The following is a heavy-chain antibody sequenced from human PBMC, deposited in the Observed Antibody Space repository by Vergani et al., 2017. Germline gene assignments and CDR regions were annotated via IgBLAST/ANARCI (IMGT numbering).Heavy chain of an antibody. CDR3: ARRAERWETLLRDDFDV. J-gene: IGHJ3*01. CDR1: GASVNSYY. D-gene: IGHD1-26*01. CDR2: INHSGTI. V-gene: IGHV4-34*01. Sequence: QVKLQESGPGLVKPSETLSLTCTVSGASVNSYYWSWIRLAPGKGLEWIGEINHSGTINYNPTLKSPFNVSIDTSRDHFSLKLRSVSAADTAVYFCARRAERWETLLRDDFDVWGQGTFVTVSP.